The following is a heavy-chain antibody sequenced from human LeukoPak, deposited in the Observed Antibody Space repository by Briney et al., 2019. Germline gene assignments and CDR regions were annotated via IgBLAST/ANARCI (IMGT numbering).Heavy chain of an antibody. CDR3: ARLDSSGRYFDY. CDR2: IYYSGST. D-gene: IGHD6-19*01. Sequence: SETLSLTCTVSGGSISSYYWGWIRQPPGKGLEWIGSIYYSGSTYYNPSLKSRVTISVDTSKNQFSLKLSSVTAADTAVYYCARLDSSGRYFDYWGQGTLVTVSS. V-gene: IGHV4-39*01. CDR1: GGSISSYY. J-gene: IGHJ4*02.